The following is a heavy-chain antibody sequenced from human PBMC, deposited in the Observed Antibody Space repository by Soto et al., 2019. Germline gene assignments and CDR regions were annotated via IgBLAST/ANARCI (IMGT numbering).Heavy chain of an antibody. Sequence: ASVKVSCKASGYTFTGYYMHWVRQAPGQGLEWMGWINPNSGGTNYAQKFQGRVTMTRDTSISTAYMELSRLRSDDTAVYYCARESGFSSITMVRGVGGYYYYCMDVWGQGTTVT. J-gene: IGHJ6*02. CDR3: ARESGFSSITMVRGVGGYYYYCMDV. CDR2: INPNSGGT. V-gene: IGHV1-2*02. CDR1: GYTFTGYY. D-gene: IGHD3-10*01.